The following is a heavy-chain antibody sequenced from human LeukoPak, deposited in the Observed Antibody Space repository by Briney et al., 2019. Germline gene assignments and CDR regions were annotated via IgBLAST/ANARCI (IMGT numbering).Heavy chain of an antibody. D-gene: IGHD2-21*02. CDR1: GFTFSSYG. J-gene: IGHJ4*02. CDR2: IQYSGGIR. Sequence: GGSLRLSCAASGFTFSSYGMRWIRQAPGRGLEWVAYIQYSGGIRKYADSVKGRFAISRDNSKNTLLLQMNTLKTEDTAVYYCAKKRPGDGDIFDYWGQGTLLTVSS. V-gene: IGHV3-30*02. CDR3: AKKRPGDGDIFDY.